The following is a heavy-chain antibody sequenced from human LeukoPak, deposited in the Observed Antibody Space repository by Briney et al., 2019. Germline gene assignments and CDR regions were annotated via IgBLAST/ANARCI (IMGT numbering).Heavy chain of an antibody. V-gene: IGHV4-34*01. CDR3: ARRGLSGEYGYYYYMDV. D-gene: IGHD4-17*01. CDR1: GGSFSGYY. J-gene: IGHJ6*03. CDR2: INHSGST. Sequence: SETLSLTCAVYGGSFSGYYWSWIRQPPGKGLEWIGEINHSGSTNYNPSLKSRVTISVDMSKNQFSLKLSSVTAADTAVYYCARRGLSGEYGYYYYMDVWGKGTTVTISS.